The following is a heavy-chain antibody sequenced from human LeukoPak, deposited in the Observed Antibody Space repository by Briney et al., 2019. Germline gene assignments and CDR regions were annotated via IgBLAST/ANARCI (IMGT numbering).Heavy chain of an antibody. CDR1: GFTFSSYS. D-gene: IGHD3-10*01. V-gene: IGHV3-48*04. CDR3: ASYGSGSYYNGPFDY. J-gene: IGHJ4*02. CDR2: ISSSSSTI. Sequence: PGGSLGLSCAASGFTFSSYSMNWVRQAPGKGLEWVSYISSSSSTIYYADSVKGRFTISRDNAKNSLYLQMNSLRAEDTAVYYCASYGSGSYYNGPFDYWGQGTLVTVSS.